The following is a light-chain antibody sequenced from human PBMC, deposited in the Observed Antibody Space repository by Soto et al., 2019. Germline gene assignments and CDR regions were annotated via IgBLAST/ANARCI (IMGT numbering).Light chain of an antibody. J-gene: IGLJ1*01. CDR1: SSDVGGYNY. CDR2: EVS. CDR3: SSYAGSSIGV. V-gene: IGLV2-8*01. Sequence: QSALTQPPSASGSPGQSVTISCTGTSSDVGGYNYVSWYQQHPGKAPKLMIYEVSKRPSGVPDRFSGFKSGNTASLTVSGLQAEDEADYYCSSYAGSSIGVCGTGTKLTVL.